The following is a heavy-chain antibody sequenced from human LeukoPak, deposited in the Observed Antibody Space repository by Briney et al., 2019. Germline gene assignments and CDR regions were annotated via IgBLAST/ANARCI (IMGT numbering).Heavy chain of an antibody. CDR1: GDSVSSPSHH. V-gene: IGHV4-39*02. J-gene: IGHJ4*02. Sequence: SETLSLTXTVSGDSVSSPSHHWSWIRQPPGKGLEWIASIYYTGNTYYNPSLKSRLSISIDASKNYFSLKLSSVTAADTAVYFCTREFTSTSGDWGQGTLVTVSS. CDR3: TREFTSTSGD. CDR2: IYYTGNT. D-gene: IGHD1-1*01.